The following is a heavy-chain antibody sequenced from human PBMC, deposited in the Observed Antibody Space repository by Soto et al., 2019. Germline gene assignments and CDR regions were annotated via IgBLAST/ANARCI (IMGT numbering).Heavy chain of an antibody. J-gene: IGHJ4*02. CDR3: AKDGDSITRNKPLDY. CDR2: ISVSGDKT. Sequence: GGSRRRSWAASGFTFSSYAMCWVRQAPGKGLEWVSSISVSGDKTFYADSVKGRFTISRDNSSNTLHLQMNSLRAEDTAVYYCAKDGDSITRNKPLDYWGQGTLVTVSS. CDR1: GFTFSSYA. V-gene: IGHV3-23*01. D-gene: IGHD2-2*01.